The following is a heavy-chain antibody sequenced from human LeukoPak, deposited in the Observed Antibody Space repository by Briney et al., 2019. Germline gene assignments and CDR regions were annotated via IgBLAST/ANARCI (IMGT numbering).Heavy chain of an antibody. V-gene: IGHV3-23*01. Sequence: GGSLILSCAASGFTFSSYAMNWVRQAPGKGLEWVSGISGGGDTTFYADSVKGRFTISRNNSKNTLYLHMNSLRAEDTAVYYCEKLRSSSSSDAFDIWGQGTMVTVSS. J-gene: IGHJ3*02. D-gene: IGHD2-2*01. CDR3: EKLRSSSSSDAFDI. CDR1: GFTFSSYA. CDR2: ISGGGDTT.